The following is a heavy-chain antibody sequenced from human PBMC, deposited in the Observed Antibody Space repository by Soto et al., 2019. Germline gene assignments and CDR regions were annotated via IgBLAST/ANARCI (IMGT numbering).Heavy chain of an antibody. D-gene: IGHD4-17*01. CDR3: VREVYSDYEYEGFDG. Sequence: EVQLVESGGGLVQPGGSLRLSCGASGFTFSSHWMHWVRQIPGKGLMWVSRINTDGRGTSYEDSVEGRFTISRDNAKNTLYLQMNSLRGEDTSVYYCVREVYSDYEYEGFDGWGQGTTVAVSS. CDR2: INTDGRGT. J-gene: IGHJ3*01. V-gene: IGHV3-74*01. CDR1: GFTFSSHW.